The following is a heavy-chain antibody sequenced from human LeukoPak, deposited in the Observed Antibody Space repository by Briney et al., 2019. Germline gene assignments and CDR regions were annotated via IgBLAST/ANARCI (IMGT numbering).Heavy chain of an antibody. CDR3: VKKRDAFDI. J-gene: IGHJ3*02. V-gene: IGHV3-23*01. D-gene: IGHD5-24*01. Sequence: GRSLRLSCVASGFTFGNYAMGWLRQAPGRRPEWVSSLTDNGGTTYYVDSVKGRFAISRDNSKNTLYLHMNSLRADDTAVYYCVKKRDAFDIWGQGTVVTVSS. CDR2: LTDNGGTT. CDR1: GFTFGNYA.